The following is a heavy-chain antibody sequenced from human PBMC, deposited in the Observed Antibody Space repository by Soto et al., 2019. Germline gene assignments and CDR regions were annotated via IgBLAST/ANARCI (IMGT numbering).Heavy chain of an antibody. J-gene: IGHJ4*02. V-gene: IGHV4-30-4*01. CDR3: ARHYDSSGGFDY. D-gene: IGHD3-22*01. Sequence: QVQLQESGPGLVKPSHTLSLTCTVSGDSISGGDYYWSWIRQPLGKGLEWIGYIHYNGNTYYNPSLKSRGTISVDTSQNQFSLKLSSVTAADTAVYYCARHYDSSGGFDYWGQGTLVTVSS. CDR1: GDSISGGDYY. CDR2: IHYNGNT.